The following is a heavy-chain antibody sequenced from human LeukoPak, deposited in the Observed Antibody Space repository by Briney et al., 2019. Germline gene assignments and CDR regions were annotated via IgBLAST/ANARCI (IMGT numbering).Heavy chain of an antibody. Sequence: SETLSLTCAVYGGSFSGYYWSWLRQPPGKGLEWIGEINHSGSTNYNPSLKSRVTISVDTSKNQFSLKLSSVTAADTAVYYCARPGYSSGWTNWGQGTLVTVSS. V-gene: IGHV4-34*01. CDR3: ARPGYSSGWTN. D-gene: IGHD6-19*01. J-gene: IGHJ4*02. CDR2: INHSGST. CDR1: GGSFSGYY.